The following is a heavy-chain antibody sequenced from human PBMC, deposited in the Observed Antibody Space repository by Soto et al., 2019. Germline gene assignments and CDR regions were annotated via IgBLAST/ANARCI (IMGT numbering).Heavy chain of an antibody. V-gene: IGHV4-59*01. CDR3: ARYCSGGSCYSIKDAFDI. CDR1: GGSISSYY. J-gene: IGHJ3*02. CDR2: IYYSGST. Sequence: SETLSLTCTVSGGSISSYYWSWIRQPPGKGLEWIGYIYYSGSTNYNPSLKSRVTISVDTSRNRFSLKLSSVTAADTAVYYCARYCSGGSCYSIKDAFDIWGQGTMVTVSS. D-gene: IGHD2-15*01.